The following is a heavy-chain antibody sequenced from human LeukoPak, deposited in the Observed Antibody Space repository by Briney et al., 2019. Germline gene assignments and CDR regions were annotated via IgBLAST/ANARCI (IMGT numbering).Heavy chain of an antibody. CDR3: ARDRPGYSSGWYSDY. CDR1: GYAFTGYY. J-gene: IGHJ4*02. D-gene: IGHD6-19*01. V-gene: IGHV1-2*02. Sequence: ASVKVSCKASGYAFTGYYMHWVRQAPGQGLEWMGWINPNSGGTNYAQKFQGRVTMTRDTSISTAYMELSRLRSDDTAVYYCARDRPGYSSGWYSDYWGQGTLVTVSS. CDR2: INPNSGGT.